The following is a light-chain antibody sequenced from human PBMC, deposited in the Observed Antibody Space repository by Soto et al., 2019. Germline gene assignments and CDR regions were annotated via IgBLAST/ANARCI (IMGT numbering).Light chain of an antibody. CDR2: DAS. CDR1: QSVSSY. Sequence: EIVLTQSPCTLSLSPGERATLSCRASQSVSSYLAWYQQKPGQAPRLLIYDASNRATGVPARFSGSGSGTDFTLTISRLEPEDFAVYYCQQYGSSRTFGQGTKVDIK. J-gene: IGKJ1*01. CDR3: QQYGSSRT. V-gene: IGKV3-20*01.